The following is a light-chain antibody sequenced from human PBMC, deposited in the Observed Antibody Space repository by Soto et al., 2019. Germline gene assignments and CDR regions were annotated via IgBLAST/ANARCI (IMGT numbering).Light chain of an antibody. CDR2: GVS. Sequence: QSVLTQPASVSGSPGQLITISCTGTSSDVGGHNYVSWYQQHPGKAPKLMIYGVSNRPSGVSNRFSGSKSGNTASLTISGLQAEDEADYYCSSYTTSSTLVFGGGTKLTVL. CDR1: SSDVGGHNY. J-gene: IGLJ2*01. CDR3: SSYTTSSTLV. V-gene: IGLV2-14*01.